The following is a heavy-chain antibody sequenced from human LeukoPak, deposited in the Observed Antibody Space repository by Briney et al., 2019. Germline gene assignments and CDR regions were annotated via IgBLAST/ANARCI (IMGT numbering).Heavy chain of an antibody. D-gene: IGHD3-3*01. V-gene: IGHV1-2*04. CDR1: GYTFTVYY. J-gene: IGHJ6*02. Sequence: ASVKVSCKASGYTFTVYYMHWVRQAPGQGLEWMGWINPNSGGTNYAQKFQGWVTMTRDTSISTAYMELSRLRSDDTAVHYCARDVPYYDFWSGYFGSNGGYGMDVWGQGTTVTVSS. CDR3: ARDVPYYDFWSGYFGSNGGYGMDV. CDR2: INPNSGGT.